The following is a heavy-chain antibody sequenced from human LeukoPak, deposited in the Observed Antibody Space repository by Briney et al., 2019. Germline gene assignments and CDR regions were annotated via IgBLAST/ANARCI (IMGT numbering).Heavy chain of an antibody. V-gene: IGHV3-30*18. Sequence: GGSLRLSCAASGFTFSSYGMHWVRQAPGKGLEWVAVISYDGSNKYYADSVKGRFTISRDNSKNTLYLQMNSLRAEDTAVYYCAKGLKISSSWCDFDYWGQGTLVTVSS. D-gene: IGHD6-13*01. CDR2: ISYDGSNK. J-gene: IGHJ4*02. CDR1: GFTFSSYG. CDR3: AKGLKISSSWCDFDY.